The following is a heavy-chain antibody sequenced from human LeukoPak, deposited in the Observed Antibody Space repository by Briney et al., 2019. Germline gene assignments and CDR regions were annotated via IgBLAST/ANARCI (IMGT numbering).Heavy chain of an antibody. CDR3: ARYIVGANRPVDY. Sequence: GGSLRLSCVASGFTFSTYEMDWVRQAPGKGLEWVSHSNRRGSTTYYADSVKGRFTISRDNAKNSLYLQMNSLRAEDTAVYYCARYIVGANRPVDYWGQGTLVTVSS. J-gene: IGHJ4*02. D-gene: IGHD1-26*01. CDR1: GFTFSTYE. CDR2: SNRRGSTT. V-gene: IGHV3-48*03.